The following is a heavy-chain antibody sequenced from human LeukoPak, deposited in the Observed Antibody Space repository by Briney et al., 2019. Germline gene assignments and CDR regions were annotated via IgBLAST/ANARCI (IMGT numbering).Heavy chain of an antibody. V-gene: IGHV3-7*01. Sequence: GGSLRLSCAASGFTFSNYWMSWVRQAPGKGLEWVANINQHGSENYYVDSVRGRFTISRDNAQNSLFLQMNSLRAEDTAVYYCARATYYDSSGYWGYYFDYRGQGTLVTVPS. CDR1: GFTFSNYW. CDR3: ARATYYDSSGYWGYYFDY. D-gene: IGHD3-22*01. J-gene: IGHJ4*02. CDR2: INQHGSEN.